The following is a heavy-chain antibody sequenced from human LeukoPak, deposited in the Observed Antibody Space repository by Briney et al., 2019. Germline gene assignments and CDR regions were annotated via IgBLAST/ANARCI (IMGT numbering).Heavy chain of an antibody. Sequence: ASVKVSCKASGYTFTSYAMNWVRQAPGQGLEWMGWVNTNTGNPTYAQGFTGRFVFSLDTSVSTAYLQISSLKAEDTAVYYCARERSVWSTSLYGMDVWGQGTTVTVSS. CDR3: ARERSVWSTSLYGMDV. D-gene: IGHD2-2*01. CDR1: GYTFTSYA. CDR2: VNTNTGNP. V-gene: IGHV7-4-1*02. J-gene: IGHJ6*02.